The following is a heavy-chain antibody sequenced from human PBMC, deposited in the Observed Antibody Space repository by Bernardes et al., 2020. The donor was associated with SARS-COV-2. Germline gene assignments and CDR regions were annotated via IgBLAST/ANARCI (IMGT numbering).Heavy chain of an antibody. CDR2: INPSTGNT. D-gene: IGHD3-10*01. V-gene: IGHV1-18*01. CDR1: GYTFNTYT. Sequence: ASVKVSCKASGYTFNTYTFSWVRQAPGQGLEWMGWINPSTGNTNYAPKFQGRVTLTSDTSTSTAYMELRSLRSDDTAVYYCARDRRAFVTVGAAPGSYYNGMGVWGQGTTVTVSS. J-gene: IGHJ6*02. CDR3: ARDRRAFVTVGAAPGSYYNGMGV.